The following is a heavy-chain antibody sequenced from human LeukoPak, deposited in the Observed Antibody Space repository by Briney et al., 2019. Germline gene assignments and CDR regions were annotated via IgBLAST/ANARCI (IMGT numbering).Heavy chain of an antibody. CDR1: DGSISTTYYY. J-gene: IGHJ4*02. V-gene: IGHV4-39*07. CDR3: ARIGGSGSYLGYFDY. Sequence: PSETLSLTCTVSDGSISTTYYYWGWIRQPPRKGLEWIGSIYYSGSTYYNPSLKSRVTISLDTSKNQFSLKLSSVTAADTAVYYCARIGGSGSYLGYFDYWGQGTLVTVSS. D-gene: IGHD1-26*01. CDR2: IYYSGST.